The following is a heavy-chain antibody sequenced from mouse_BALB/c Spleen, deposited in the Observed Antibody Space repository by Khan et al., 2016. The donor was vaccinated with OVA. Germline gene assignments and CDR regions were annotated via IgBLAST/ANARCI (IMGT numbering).Heavy chain of an antibody. Sequence: VQLKESGPGLVKPSQSLSLTCTVTGYSITSGYAWNWIRQFPGNKLEWMGYISYSGGTSYNPSLKSRISITRDTSKNQFSLQLNSVTTEDTATYYCARGNYYGYYFDYWGQGTPLTVSS. CDR1: GYSITSGYA. CDR3: ARGNYYGYYFDY. J-gene: IGHJ2*01. V-gene: IGHV3-2*02. CDR2: ISYSGGT. D-gene: IGHD1-1*01.